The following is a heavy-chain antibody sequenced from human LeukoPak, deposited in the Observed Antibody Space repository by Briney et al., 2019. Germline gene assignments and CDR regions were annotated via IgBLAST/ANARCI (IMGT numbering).Heavy chain of an antibody. CDR3: ARDRLVAARRYFDY. Sequence: ASVKVSCKASGYTFTSYGISWVRQAPGQGLEWMGWISAYNGNTNYAQKLQGRVTMTTDTSTSTAYTELRSLRSDDTAVYYCARDRLVAARRYFDYWGQGTLVTVSS. V-gene: IGHV1-18*01. CDR2: ISAYNGNT. D-gene: IGHD6-6*01. J-gene: IGHJ4*02. CDR1: GYTFTSYG.